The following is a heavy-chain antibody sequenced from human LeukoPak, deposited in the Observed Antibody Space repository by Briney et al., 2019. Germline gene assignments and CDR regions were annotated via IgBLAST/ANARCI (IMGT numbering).Heavy chain of an antibody. Sequence: PGGSLRLSCAASGFTVTNYNMNWVRQARGKGLEWVSFISESGTAIYYAESVKGRFTISRDIARNSVYLQMNSLRDEDTAMYYCASRHSSTWTFDYWGQGTLVTVSS. D-gene: IGHD6-13*01. V-gene: IGHV3-48*02. CDR2: ISESGTAI. CDR3: ASRHSSTWTFDY. J-gene: IGHJ4*02. CDR1: GFTVTNYN.